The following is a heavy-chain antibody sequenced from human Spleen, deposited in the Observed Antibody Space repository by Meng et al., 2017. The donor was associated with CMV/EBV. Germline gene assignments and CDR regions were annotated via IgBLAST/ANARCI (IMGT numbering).Heavy chain of an antibody. CDR2: IDGSSGGT. J-gene: IGHJ4*02. Sequence: GGSLRLSCIVSGFTLNNYAMSWVRQAPGKGLKWVSTIDGSSGGTYYTDSVKGRFTISRDNSKSTLYLQMNSLRADDTAMYYCTLQPIYSRFDYWGQGALVTVSS. CDR3: TLQPIYSRFDY. V-gene: IGHV3-23*01. D-gene: IGHD3-22*01. CDR1: GFTLNNYA.